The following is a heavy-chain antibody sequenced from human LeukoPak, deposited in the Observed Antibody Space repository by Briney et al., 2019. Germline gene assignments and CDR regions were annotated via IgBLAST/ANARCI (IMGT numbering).Heavy chain of an antibody. CDR1: GFTFSDYY. V-gene: IGHV3-11*04. CDR3: ASGPKIPQTPYSSGWYVSFHGRFDP. CDR2: ISSSGSTI. Sequence: NPGGSLRLSCAASGFTFSDYYMSWIRQAPGKGLEWVSYISSSGSTIYYADSVKGRFTISRDNAKNSLYLQMNSLRAEDTAVYYCASGPKIPQTPYSSGWYVSFHGRFDPWGQGTLVTVSS. D-gene: IGHD6-19*01. J-gene: IGHJ5*02.